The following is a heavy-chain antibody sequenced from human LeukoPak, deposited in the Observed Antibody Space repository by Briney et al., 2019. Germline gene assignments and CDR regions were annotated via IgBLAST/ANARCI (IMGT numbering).Heavy chain of an antibody. J-gene: IGHJ4*02. V-gene: IGHV3-20*04. CDR2: INWSGGST. CDR1: GFTFDDYG. CDR3: ARLSGYHFDY. Sequence: GGSLRLSCAASGFTFDDYGMSWVRQAPGRGLEWVSGINWSGGSTGYADSVEGRFTISRDNAKNSLYLQMNSLRAEDTALYYCARLSGYHFDYWGQGTLVTVSS. D-gene: IGHD3-22*01.